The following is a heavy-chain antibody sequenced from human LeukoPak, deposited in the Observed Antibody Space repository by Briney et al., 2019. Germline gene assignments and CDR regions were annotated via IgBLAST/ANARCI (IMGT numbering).Heavy chain of an antibody. CDR2: ISYDGSNK. J-gene: IGHJ3*02. D-gene: IGHD1-26*01. Sequence: GGSLRLSCAASGFSFSSYAMHWVRQAPGKGLEWVAVISYDGSNKYYADSVKGRFTISRDNSKNTLYLQMNSLRAEDTAVYYCARDSGSYYRGAFDIWGQGTMVTVSS. CDR3: ARDSGSYYRGAFDI. CDR1: GFSFSSYA. V-gene: IGHV3-30*04.